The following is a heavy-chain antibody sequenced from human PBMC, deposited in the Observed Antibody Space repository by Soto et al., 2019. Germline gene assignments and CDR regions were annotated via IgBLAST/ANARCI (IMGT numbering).Heavy chain of an antibody. CDR2: SSPYSGNT. CDR1: GYIFVNYG. J-gene: IGHJ6*02. V-gene: IGHV1-18*01. CDR3: AMVDNCVTPTPQDV. D-gene: IGHD5-12*01. Sequence: QVQLVQSGDEVRKPGSSVKVSCKASGYIFVNYGIAWVRQAPGQGLEWMGWSSPYSGNTHYASKVKARLTMTTDTSTTTAYMDLGRLTSDDTAVYYCAMVDNCVTPTPQDVWGQGTTVTVSS.